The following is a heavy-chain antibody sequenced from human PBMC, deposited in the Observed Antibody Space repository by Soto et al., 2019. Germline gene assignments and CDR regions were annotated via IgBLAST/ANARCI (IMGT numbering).Heavy chain of an antibody. CDR1: GFTFSSYA. J-gene: IGHJ4*02. CDR3: AKQALSGSLDF. Sequence: GGSLRLSCAASGFTFSSYALSWVRQAPGKGLEWASTISGSGSNTYYADSVKGRFTISRDNSKNTMYLQMNGLRAEDTAVYYCAKQALSGSLDFWGQGALVTVSS. D-gene: IGHD6-19*01. CDR2: ISGSGSNT. V-gene: IGHV3-23*01.